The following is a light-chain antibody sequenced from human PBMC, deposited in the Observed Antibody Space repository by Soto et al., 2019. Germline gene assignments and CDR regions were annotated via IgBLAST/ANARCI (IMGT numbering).Light chain of an antibody. J-gene: IGLJ2*01. CDR1: SSNIGRNT. Sequence: QSVLTQPPSASGTPGQRVTISCSGSSSNIGRNTVNWYQQLPGTAPKLLIYSNNQRPSGVPDRFSGSKSGTSASLAISGLQSEDEADYYCAAWDDSLNAHVLFGGGTKVTVL. V-gene: IGLV1-44*01. CDR3: AAWDDSLNAHVL. CDR2: SNN.